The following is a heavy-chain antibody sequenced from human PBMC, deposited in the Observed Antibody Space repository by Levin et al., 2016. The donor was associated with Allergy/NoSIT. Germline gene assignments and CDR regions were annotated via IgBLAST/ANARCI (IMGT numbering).Heavy chain of an antibody. CDR2: ISFDASNK. D-gene: IGHD5-18*01. J-gene: IGHJ3*01. CDR1: GFTFSTYA. Sequence: GESLKISCAVSGFTFSTYAMHWVRQAPGKGLEWVAVISFDASNKYYADSVRGRFTISRDNSKNTLYLQINSLRVEDTAVYYCARRGYNSGFDAFDAWGQGTLVTASS. CDR3: ARRGYNSGFDAFDA. V-gene: IGHV3-30*04.